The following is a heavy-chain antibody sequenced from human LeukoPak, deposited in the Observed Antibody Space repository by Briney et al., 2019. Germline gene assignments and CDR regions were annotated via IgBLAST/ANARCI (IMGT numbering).Heavy chain of an antibody. V-gene: IGHV1-69*05. J-gene: IGHJ4*02. CDR2: IIPIFGTA. CDR3: AREGRYYYDSSGSRFDY. D-gene: IGHD3-22*01. CDR1: GGTFSSYA. Sequence: SVKVSCKASGGTFSSYAISWVRQAPGQGLGWMGRIIPIFGTANYAQKFQGRVTITTDESTSTAYMELSSLRSEDTAVYYCAREGRYYYDSSGSRFDYWGQGTLVTVSS.